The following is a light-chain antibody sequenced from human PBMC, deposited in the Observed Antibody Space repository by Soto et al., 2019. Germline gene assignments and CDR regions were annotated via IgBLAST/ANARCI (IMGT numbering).Light chain of an antibody. CDR1: QRINNW. CDR3: QQANSFPFT. J-gene: IGKJ3*01. V-gene: IGKV1-12*02. Sequence: DIEMTQSPSSVSASVGDRVTITCRASQRINNWLAWYQQKPGKAPKLLIYAASTLQSGVPSRFSGSGSGTDFTLTISSLQPEDFGTYYCQQANSFPFTFGPGTKVDIK. CDR2: AAS.